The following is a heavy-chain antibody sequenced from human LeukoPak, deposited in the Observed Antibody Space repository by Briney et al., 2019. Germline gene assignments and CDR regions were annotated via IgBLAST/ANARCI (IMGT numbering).Heavy chain of an antibody. CDR1: GFTFSSYA. CDR3: AKDLDDFWRGYEVAFDI. Sequence: GGSLRLSCVVSGFTFSSYAMSWVRQAPGKGLEWVSAISGSADSKYYADSVKGRFTISRDNSKNTLYLQMNSLRAEDTAVYYCAKDLDDFWRGYEVAFDIRGQGAMVTVSS. D-gene: IGHD3-3*01. CDR2: ISGSADSK. V-gene: IGHV3-23*01. J-gene: IGHJ3*02.